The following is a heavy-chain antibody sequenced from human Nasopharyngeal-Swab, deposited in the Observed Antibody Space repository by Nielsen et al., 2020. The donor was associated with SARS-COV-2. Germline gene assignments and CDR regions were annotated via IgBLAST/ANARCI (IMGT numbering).Heavy chain of an antibody. CDR1: GFTFNNYN. J-gene: IGHJ6*02. CDR3: ARDGLDYDFWSAYFMYV. CDR2: ISSSSSYI. V-gene: IGHV3-21*01. Sequence: GASLKISCAASGFTFNNYNFNWVRQAPGKGLEWVSSISSSSSYIYYADSVKGRFTISRDNAKNSLYLQMNSLRAEDTAVYYCARDGLDYDFWSAYFMYVRGQGTTVTVSS. D-gene: IGHD3-3*01.